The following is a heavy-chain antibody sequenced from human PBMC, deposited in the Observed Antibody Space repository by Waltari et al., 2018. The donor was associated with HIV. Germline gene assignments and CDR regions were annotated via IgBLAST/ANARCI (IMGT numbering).Heavy chain of an antibody. J-gene: IGHJ4*02. CDR1: GYSFSNYW. Sequence: EVQLVQSGAEVKKPGQSLKISCKGSGYSFSNYWIAWVRQMPGRGLEWMGISYPGDSDTRYSPSFQGQVTISADKAISTAYLQWSSLKASDSALYYCARLTSASYHGGLGYWGQGTLVTVSS. D-gene: IGHD1-26*01. CDR2: SYPGDSDT. CDR3: ARLTSASYHGGLGY. V-gene: IGHV5-51*03.